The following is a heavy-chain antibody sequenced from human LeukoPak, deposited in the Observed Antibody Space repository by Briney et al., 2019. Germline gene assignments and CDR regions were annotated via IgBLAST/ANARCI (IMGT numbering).Heavy chain of an antibody. V-gene: IGHV4-4*07. CDR2: IYNSGST. CDR1: GGSISSYY. J-gene: IGHJ5*02. Sequence: SETLSLTCTVSGGSISSYYWSWIRQPAGKGLEWIGRIYNSGSTNYNPSLKSRVTMSVDTSKNQFSLKLRSVTAADTAVDYCARDYCSSTSCYWASYNWFDPWGQGTLVTVSS. CDR3: ARDYCSSTSCYWASYNWFDP. D-gene: IGHD2-2*01.